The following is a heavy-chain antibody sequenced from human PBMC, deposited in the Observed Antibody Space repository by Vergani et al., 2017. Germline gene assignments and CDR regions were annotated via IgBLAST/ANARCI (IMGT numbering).Heavy chain of an antibody. Sequence: QVQLVQSGAEVKKPGSSVKVSCKASGGTFSSYAISWVRQAPGQGLEWMGGIIPIFGTANYAQKFQGRVTITADESTSTAYMELSSLRSEDTAVYYCARVSTDPTYYYGSGSYRPNYGMDVWGQGTTVTVSS. CDR3: ARVSTDPTYYYGSGSYRPNYGMDV. V-gene: IGHV1-69*01. CDR2: IIPIFGTA. J-gene: IGHJ6*02. D-gene: IGHD3-10*01. CDR1: GGTFSSYA.